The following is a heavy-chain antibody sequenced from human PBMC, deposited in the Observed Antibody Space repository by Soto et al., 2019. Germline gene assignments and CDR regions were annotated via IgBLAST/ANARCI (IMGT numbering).Heavy chain of an antibody. CDR1: GGCQNTYA. D-gene: IGHD7-27*01. V-gene: IGHV1-69*13. Sequence: GTSVKVSCEDSGGCQNTYARSWVRQAPGQGLEWMGGIIPAFGRVSYAQKFQGRVTITADDSTSTAYMELSGLRSDDTAVYYCAKENWANPDSWGQGTLVTVS. CDR2: IIPAFGRV. J-gene: IGHJ4*02. CDR3: AKENWANPDS.